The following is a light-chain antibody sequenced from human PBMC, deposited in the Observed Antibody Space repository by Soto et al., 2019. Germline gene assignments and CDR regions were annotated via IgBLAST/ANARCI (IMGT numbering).Light chain of an antibody. CDR2: GAS. CDR1: QSVTSY. Sequence: IVLTQSTATLSFSPCEKAALSCRGSQSVTSYLAWYQQKPGQAPRLLIYGASTRATGVPARFSGRGSGTEFTLTISSLQSEDFAVYYCQQYTNWPPNTFGQGTRLEIK. V-gene: IGKV3-15*01. CDR3: QQYTNWPPNT. J-gene: IGKJ5*01.